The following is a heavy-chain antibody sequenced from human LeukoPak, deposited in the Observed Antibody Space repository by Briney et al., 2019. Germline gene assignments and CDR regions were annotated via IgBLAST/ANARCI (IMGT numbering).Heavy chain of an antibody. J-gene: IGHJ4*02. CDR1: GGTFNSYA. D-gene: IGHD1-26*01. CDR3: AREGAYIGGSYPFDY. V-gene: IGHV1-69*06. CDR2: IIPIFGTT. Sequence: SVKVSCKASGGTFNSYAISWVRQAPGQGLEWMGGIIPIFGTTNYARKFRGRVTLTADKSTRTAYMELSSLRSEDMAVYYCAREGAYIGGSYPFDYWGQGTLVTVSS.